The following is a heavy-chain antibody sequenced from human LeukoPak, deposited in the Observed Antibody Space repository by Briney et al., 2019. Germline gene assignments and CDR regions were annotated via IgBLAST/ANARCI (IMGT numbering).Heavy chain of an antibody. Sequence: PGGSLRLSCAASGFTFSSYAMSWVRQAPGKGLEWVSAISGGGGSTHYADSVKGRFTISRDNSKNTLYLQMNSLRAEDTALYYCHVVVVAATPAGYWGQGTLVTVSS. CDR3: HVVVVAATPAGY. CDR1: GFTFSSYA. V-gene: IGHV3-23*01. J-gene: IGHJ4*02. CDR2: ISGGGGST. D-gene: IGHD2-15*01.